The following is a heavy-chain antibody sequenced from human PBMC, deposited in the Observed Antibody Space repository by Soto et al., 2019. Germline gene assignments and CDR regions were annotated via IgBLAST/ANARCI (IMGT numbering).Heavy chain of an antibody. J-gene: IGHJ4*02. CDR1: GFTFSSYW. CDR2: INSDGSST. Sequence: EVQLVESGGGLVQPGGSLRLSCAASGFTFSSYWMHWVRQAPGKGLVWVARINSDGSSTNYADSVKGRFTISRENAKHTLYLQMNSLRAEDTAVYYCASRASLSCWGQGSLVSVAS. CDR3: ASRASLSC. D-gene: IGHD3-16*02. V-gene: IGHV3-74*01.